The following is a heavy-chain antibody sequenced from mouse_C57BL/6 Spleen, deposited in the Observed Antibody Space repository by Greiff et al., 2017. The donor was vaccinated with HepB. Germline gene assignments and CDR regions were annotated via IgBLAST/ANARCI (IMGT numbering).Heavy chain of an antibody. CDR1: GYAFSSYW. D-gene: IGHD3-2*02. CDR3: ARGGFFDY. Sequence: QQKEPGAEPVKPGASVKISCKASGYAFSSYWMNWVKQRPGKGLEWIGQIYPGDGDTNYNGKFKGKATLTADKSSSTAYMQLSSLTSEDSAVYFCARGGFFDYWGQGTTLTVSS. J-gene: IGHJ2*01. CDR2: IYPGDGDT. V-gene: IGHV1-80*01.